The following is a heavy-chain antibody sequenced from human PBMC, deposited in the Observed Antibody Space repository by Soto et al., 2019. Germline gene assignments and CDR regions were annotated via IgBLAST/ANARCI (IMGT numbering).Heavy chain of an antibody. V-gene: IGHV3-30-3*01. CDR3: ARDLRTQYFFDY. CDR2: ISYDGSSK. D-gene: IGHD3-9*01. J-gene: IGHJ4*02. CDR1: GFTFSEYA. Sequence: QVQLVESGGGVVQPGRSLRLSCASSGFTFSEYAMHWVRQAPGKGLEWVAVISYDGSSKYYRDSVKGRFTISRDNSKNTLFLQMDSLRDEDTAVYYCARDLRTQYFFDYWGQGTQGTVSS.